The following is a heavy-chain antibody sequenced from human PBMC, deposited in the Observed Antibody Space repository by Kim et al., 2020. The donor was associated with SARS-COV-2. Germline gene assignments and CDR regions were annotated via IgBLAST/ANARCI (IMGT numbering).Heavy chain of an antibody. D-gene: IGHD5-18*01. CDR3: TASDGYSSYYYYGMDV. Sequence: GGSLRLSCAASGFTFSGSTMHWVRQASGKGLEWVGRIRNKANSYATAYAASVKGRFIISRDDSKDTAYLQMNSLKTEDTAVYYCTASDGYSSYYYYGMDVWGQGTTVTVSS. CDR2: IRNKANSYAT. V-gene: IGHV3-73*01. J-gene: IGHJ6*02. CDR1: GFTFSGST.